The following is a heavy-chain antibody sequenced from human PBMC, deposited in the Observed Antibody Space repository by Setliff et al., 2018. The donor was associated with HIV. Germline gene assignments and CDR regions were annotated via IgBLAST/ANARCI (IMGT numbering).Heavy chain of an antibody. D-gene: IGHD6-19*01. J-gene: IGHJ4*02. Sequence: LRLSCAASGFTFSNAWMSWVRQAPGKGLEWVGRIKSKSDDGTTDYAAPVKGRFTISRDDSKNTLYLQMKSLKTEDTAVYYCTTEVFRQWLVGDYWGQGTLVTVSS. CDR1: GFTFSNAW. CDR3: TTEVFRQWLVGDY. V-gene: IGHV3-15*01. CDR2: IKSKSDDGTT.